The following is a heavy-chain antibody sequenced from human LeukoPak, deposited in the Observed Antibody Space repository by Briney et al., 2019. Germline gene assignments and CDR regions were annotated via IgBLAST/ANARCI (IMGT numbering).Heavy chain of an antibody. D-gene: IGHD3-9*01. CDR2: IWRGGNYK. Sequence: GGSLRLSCSASGFNFRTHAMHWVRQAPGKGLEWVAMIWRGGNYKFYADSLEGRSTISRDNAKNSLYLQMNSLRAEDTAVYYCARRVGLRYFDWLSHPPSDYWGQGTLVTVSS. CDR1: GFNFRTHA. CDR3: ARRVGLRYFDWLSHPPSDY. J-gene: IGHJ4*02. V-gene: IGHV3-33*01.